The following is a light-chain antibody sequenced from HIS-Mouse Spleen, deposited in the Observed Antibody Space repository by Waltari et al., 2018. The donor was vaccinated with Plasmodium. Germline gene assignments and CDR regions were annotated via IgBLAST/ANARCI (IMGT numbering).Light chain of an antibody. CDR1: QSVSSN. Sequence: EIVMTQSPATLSVSPGERATLSCRASQSVSSNLAWYQQKPGQATRLLIYGASTRATGIPARFSCIGSGTEFTLTISSLQSEDFAVYYCQQYNNWSFTFGPGTKVDIK. CDR3: QQYNNWSFT. V-gene: IGKV3-15*01. J-gene: IGKJ3*01. CDR2: GAS.